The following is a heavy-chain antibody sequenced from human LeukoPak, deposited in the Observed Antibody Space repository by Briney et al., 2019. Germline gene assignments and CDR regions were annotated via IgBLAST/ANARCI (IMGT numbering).Heavy chain of an antibody. Sequence: SETLSLTCTVSGGSISSYYWSWIRQPPGKGLEWIGYIYYSGSTNYNPSLKSRVAISVDTSKNQFSLKLSSMTASDTAVYYCARGGRGFDPWGQGTLVTVSS. CDR3: ARGGRGFDP. V-gene: IGHV4-59*08. CDR2: IYYSGST. D-gene: IGHD3-16*01. J-gene: IGHJ5*02. CDR1: GGSISSYY.